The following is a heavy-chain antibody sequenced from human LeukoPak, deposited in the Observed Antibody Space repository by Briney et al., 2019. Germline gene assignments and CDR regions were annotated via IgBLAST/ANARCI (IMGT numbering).Heavy chain of an antibody. V-gene: IGHV3-30*14. CDR3: AREVDY. J-gene: IGHJ4*02. CDR1: GFTVDSNY. CDR2: ISYDGSNK. Sequence: GGSLRLSCAASGFTVDSNYLSWVRQAPGKGLEWVAVISYDGSNKYYADSVKGRFTISRDNSKNTLYLQMNSLRAEDTAVYYCAREVDYWGQGTLVTVSS.